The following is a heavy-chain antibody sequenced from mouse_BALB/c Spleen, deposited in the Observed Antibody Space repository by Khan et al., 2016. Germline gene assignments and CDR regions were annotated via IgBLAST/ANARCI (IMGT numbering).Heavy chain of an antibody. CDR3: AVEWTARATWAMDY. CDR2: INTHSGVP. Sequence: QIQLVQSGPELKKPGETVRISCKASGYTFTTAGMQWVQKMPGKGLKWIGWINTHSGVPKYAEDFKGRFAFSLESSASTAHLQIRNLKNEATATYFCAVEWTARATWAMDYSGPGTSGTVSS. J-gene: IGHJ4*01. CDR1: GYTFTTAG. V-gene: IGHV9-4*02. D-gene: IGHD3-2*01.